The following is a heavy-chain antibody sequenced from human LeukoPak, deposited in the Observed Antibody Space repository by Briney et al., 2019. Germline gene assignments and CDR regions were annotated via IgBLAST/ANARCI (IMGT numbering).Heavy chain of an antibody. CDR1: GYTFTYRY. Sequence: ASVKVSCKASGYTFTYRYLHWVRQAPGQALEWMGWITPFNGNTNYAQKFQDRVTITRDRSMSTAYMELSSLRSEDTAMYYCASASNWEGYLDYWGQGTLVTVSS. D-gene: IGHD7-27*01. CDR2: ITPFNGNT. V-gene: IGHV1-45*02. J-gene: IGHJ4*02. CDR3: ASASNWEGYLDY.